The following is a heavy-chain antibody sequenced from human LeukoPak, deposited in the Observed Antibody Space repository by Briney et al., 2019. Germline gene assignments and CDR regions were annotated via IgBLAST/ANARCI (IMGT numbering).Heavy chain of an antibody. CDR3: AKDQYYYGSGSYPDY. CDR1: GFTFSSYA. D-gene: IGHD3-10*01. J-gene: IGHJ4*02. Sequence: PGGSLRLSCTASGFTFSSYAMSWVRQAPGKGLEWVSAISGSGGSTYYADSVKGRFTISRDNSKNTLYLQMNSLGAEDTAVYYCAKDQYYYGSGSYPDYWGQGTLVTVSS. CDR2: ISGSGGST. V-gene: IGHV3-23*01.